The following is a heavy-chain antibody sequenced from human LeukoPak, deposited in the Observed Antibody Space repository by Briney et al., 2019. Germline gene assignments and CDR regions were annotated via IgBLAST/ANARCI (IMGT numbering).Heavy chain of an antibody. D-gene: IGHD2-15*01. CDR2: IRSKANSYAT. J-gene: IGHJ4*02. V-gene: IGHV3-73*01. Sequence: GGSLRLSCAASGFTFSSYGMHWVRQASGKGLEWVGRIRSKANSYATAYAASVKGRFTISRDDSKNTAYLQMNSLKTEDTAVYYCTRWDCSGGSCYFDYWGQGTLVTVSS. CDR1: GFTFSSYG. CDR3: TRWDCSGGSCYFDY.